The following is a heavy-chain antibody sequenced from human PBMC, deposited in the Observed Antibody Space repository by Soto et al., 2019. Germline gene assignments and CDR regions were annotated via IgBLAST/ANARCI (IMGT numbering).Heavy chain of an antibody. J-gene: IGHJ5*02. CDR3: ARDRGYTGLGWLDP. V-gene: IGHV1-69*18. CDR1: GGTFSSHG. D-gene: IGHD5-18*01. CDR2: IIPFFGTT. Sequence: QVQVVQSGAEVRKPGSSVKVSCKASGGTFSSHGVGWVRQAPGQGLEWMVKIIPFFGTTNYAQKIQGRFTITADESTSTGYLEVSSLTSEDTAICYCARDRGYTGLGWLDPWGQGTLVTVSS.